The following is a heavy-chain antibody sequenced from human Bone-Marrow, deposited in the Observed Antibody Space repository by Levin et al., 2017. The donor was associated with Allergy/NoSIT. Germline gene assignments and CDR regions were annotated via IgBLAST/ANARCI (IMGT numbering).Heavy chain of an antibody. V-gene: IGHV1-8*01. CDR1: GYTFTSYD. D-gene: IGHD5-18*01. CDR3: ARGRRGGYSYGSPAPY. CDR2: MNPNSGNT. J-gene: IGHJ4*02. Sequence: ASVKVSCKASGYTFTSYDINWVRQATGQGLEWMGWMNPNSGNTGYAQKFQGRVTMTRNTSISTAYMELSSLRSEDTAVYYYARGRRGGYSYGSPAPYWGQGTLVTVSS.